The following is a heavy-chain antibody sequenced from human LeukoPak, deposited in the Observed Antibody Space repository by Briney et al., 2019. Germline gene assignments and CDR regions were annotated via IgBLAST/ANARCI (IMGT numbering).Heavy chain of an antibody. D-gene: IGHD1-26*01. CDR3: ARHLVGAPWYFDY. J-gene: IGHJ4*02. V-gene: IGHV4-59*08. CDR1: GGSISSYY. Sequence: SETLSLTCTVSGGSISSYYWSWIRQPPGKGLEWIGYIYYSGSTNYNPSLKSRVTISVDTSKNQFSLKLSSVTAADTAVYYCARHLVGAPWYFDYWGQGTLVTVSS. CDR2: IYYSGST.